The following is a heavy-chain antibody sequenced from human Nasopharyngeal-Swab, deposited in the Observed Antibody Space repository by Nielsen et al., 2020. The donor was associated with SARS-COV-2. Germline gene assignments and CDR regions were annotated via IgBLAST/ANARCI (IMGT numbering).Heavy chain of an antibody. CDR1: GGSFSGYY. J-gene: IGHJ4*02. V-gene: IGHV4-34*01. Sequence: SQTLSLTCAVYGGSFSGYYWSWIRQPPGKGLEWIGEINHSGSTNCSPSLKSRVTISVDTSKNQFSLKLSSVTAADTAVYYCARGRTFDYWGQGTLVTVSS. CDR3: ARGRTFDY. CDR2: INHSGST.